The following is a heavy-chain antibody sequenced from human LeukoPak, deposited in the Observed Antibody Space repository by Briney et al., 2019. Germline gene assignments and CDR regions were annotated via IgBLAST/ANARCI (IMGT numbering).Heavy chain of an antibody. Sequence: ASVKVSCKASGYTFTSYAMHWVRQAPGQRLEWMGWINAGNGNTKYSQKFQGRVTITRDTSASTAYMGLRSLRSEDTAVYYCARAYCTGGSCLYYYYYGMDVWGQGTTVTVSS. J-gene: IGHJ6*02. CDR3: ARAYCTGGSCLYYYYYGMDV. CDR1: GYTFTSYA. D-gene: IGHD2-15*01. CDR2: INAGNGNT. V-gene: IGHV1-3*01.